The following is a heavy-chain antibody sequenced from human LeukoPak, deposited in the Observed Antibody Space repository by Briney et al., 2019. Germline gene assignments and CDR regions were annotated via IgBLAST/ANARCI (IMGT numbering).Heavy chain of an antibody. J-gene: IGHJ6*02. CDR1: GGSFSGYY. CDR3: ARGFKGQVYYYYGMDV. Sequence: PSETLSLTCAVYGGSFSGYYWSWIRQPPGKGLEWIGEINHSGSTNYNPSLKSRVTISVDTSKNQFSLKLSSVTAVDTAVYYCARGFKGQVYYYYGMDVWGQGTTVTVSS. CDR2: INHSGST. V-gene: IGHV4-34*01.